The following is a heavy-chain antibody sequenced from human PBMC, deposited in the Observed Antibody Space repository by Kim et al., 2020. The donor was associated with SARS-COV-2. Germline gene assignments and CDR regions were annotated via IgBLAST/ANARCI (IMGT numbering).Heavy chain of an antibody. CDR3: ARGVGSGQDY. CDR2: MGPHSGHS. Sequence: ASVKVSCKVFGYTFSNYDVNWVRQAAGQGPEWMGWMGPHSGHSVSAQNFQGRLTMTGDASLSTFYMELSRLRSDDTAVYYCARGVGSGQDYWGQGTLVTVSS. CDR1: GYTFSNYD. D-gene: IGHD6-19*01. J-gene: IGHJ4*02. V-gene: IGHV1-8*01.